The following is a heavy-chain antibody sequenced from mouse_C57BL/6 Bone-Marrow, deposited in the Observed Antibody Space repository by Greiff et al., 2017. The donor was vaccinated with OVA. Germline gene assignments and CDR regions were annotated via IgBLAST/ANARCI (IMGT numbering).Heavy chain of an antibody. CDR3: ARGGDYDNLFFAY. V-gene: IGHV1-82*01. D-gene: IGHD2-4*01. J-gene: IGHJ3*01. CDR2: IYPGDGDT. Sequence: VQLQHSGPELVKPGASVKISCKASGYAFSSSWMNWVKQRPGKGLEWIGRIYPGDGDTNYNGKFKGKATLTADKSSSTAYMQLSSLTSEDSAVYFCARGGDYDNLFFAYWGQGTLVTVSA. CDR1: GYAFSSSW.